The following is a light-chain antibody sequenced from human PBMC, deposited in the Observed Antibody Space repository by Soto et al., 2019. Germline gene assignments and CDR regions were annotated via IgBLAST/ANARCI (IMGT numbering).Light chain of an antibody. V-gene: IGKV3-20*01. CDR3: QQYDNFPRT. CDR1: QSISSNY. J-gene: IGKJ1*01. CDR2: GAS. Sequence: EIVLTQSPGTLSLSPGERATLSCRASQSISSNYLAWHQQKPGQAPRLLIYGASNRATGVPDKFSGSGSGTAFTLTIDRLEPEDFAVYYCQQYDNFPRTFGPGTKVEFK.